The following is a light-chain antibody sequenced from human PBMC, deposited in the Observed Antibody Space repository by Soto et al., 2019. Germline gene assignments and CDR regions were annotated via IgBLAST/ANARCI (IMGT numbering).Light chain of an antibody. V-gene: IGLV2-8*01. Sequence: QSVLTQPPSASGSPGQSVAISCTGTSSDVGGYNYVSWYQQHPGKAPKLMIYGVNKRPSGVPDRFSGFKSGNTASLTVSGLQAEDEADYYCSSYAGSSNVFGTGTKVTVL. J-gene: IGLJ1*01. CDR1: SSDVGGYNY. CDR2: GVN. CDR3: SSYAGSSNV.